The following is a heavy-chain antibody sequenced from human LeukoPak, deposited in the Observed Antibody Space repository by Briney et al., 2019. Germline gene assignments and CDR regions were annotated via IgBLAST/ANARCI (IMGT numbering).Heavy chain of an antibody. Sequence: GGSLRLSCAASGFTFSSYSMNWVRQAPGKGLEWVSSISSSSSYICYADSVKGRFTISRDNAKNSLYLQMNSLRAEDTAVYYCARFSGSYYNPLDYWGQGTLVTVSS. CDR2: ISSSSSYI. V-gene: IGHV3-21*01. CDR3: ARFSGSYYNPLDY. D-gene: IGHD3-10*01. J-gene: IGHJ4*02. CDR1: GFTFSSYS.